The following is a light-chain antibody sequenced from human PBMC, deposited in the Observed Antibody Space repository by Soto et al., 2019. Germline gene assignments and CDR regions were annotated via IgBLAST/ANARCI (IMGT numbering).Light chain of an antibody. Sequence: EIVLTQSPGTLSLSPGERATLSCRASQSVSTNYLAWYQRKPGQAPRLLIYGASSRATDIPDRFSGSGSGTDFTLTITRLQAEDFAVYYCQQYGISPLTFGQGTKVEIK. CDR1: QSVSTNY. J-gene: IGKJ1*01. CDR2: GAS. V-gene: IGKV3-20*01. CDR3: QQYGISPLT.